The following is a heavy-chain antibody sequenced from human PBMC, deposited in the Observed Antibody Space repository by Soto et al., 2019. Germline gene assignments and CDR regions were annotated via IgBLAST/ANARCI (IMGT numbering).Heavy chain of an antibody. V-gene: IGHV3-15*07. Sequence: GGSLRLSCAASGFTFSNAWMNWVRQAPGKGLEWVGRIKSKTDGGTTDYAAPVKGRFPISRDDSKNTLYLQMNSLKTEDTAVYYCTTGGYCSSTSCYELYYYGMDVWGQGTTVTVSS. D-gene: IGHD2-2*01. CDR1: GFTFSNAW. CDR2: IKSKTDGGTT. CDR3: TTGGYCSSTSCYELYYYGMDV. J-gene: IGHJ6*02.